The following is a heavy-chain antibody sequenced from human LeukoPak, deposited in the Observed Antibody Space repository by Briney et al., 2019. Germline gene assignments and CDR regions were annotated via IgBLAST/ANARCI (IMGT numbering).Heavy chain of an antibody. V-gene: IGHV4-59*01. J-gene: IGHJ4*02. CDR1: GGSISSYY. CDR3: ARGGVAATGYDY. CDR2: IYYSGST. D-gene: IGHD2-15*01. Sequence: PSETLSLTCTVSGGSISSYYWSWIRQPSGKGLEWIGYIYYSGSTNYNPSLKSRVTISVDTSKNQFSLKLSSVTAADTAVYYCARGGVAATGYDYWGQGTLVTVSS.